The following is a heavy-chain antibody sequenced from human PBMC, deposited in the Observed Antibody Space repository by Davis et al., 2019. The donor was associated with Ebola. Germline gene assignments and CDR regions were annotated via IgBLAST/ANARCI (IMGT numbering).Heavy chain of an antibody. D-gene: IGHD6-19*01. CDR3: VRAQWLTRGGMDV. Sequence: ASVKVSCKASGYILTNYGITWVRQAPGQGLEWLGWISTYSGLTNHAHKFQGRVTMTADTITGTAYMDLRSLTSDDTAVYYCVRAQWLTRGGMDVWGNGTTVSVSS. J-gene: IGHJ6*04. V-gene: IGHV1-18*01. CDR2: ISTYSGLT. CDR1: GYILTNYG.